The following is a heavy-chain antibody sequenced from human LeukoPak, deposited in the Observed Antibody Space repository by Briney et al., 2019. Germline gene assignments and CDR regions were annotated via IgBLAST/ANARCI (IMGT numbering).Heavy chain of an antibody. CDR3: AKDMDHDYGDYGFDY. CDR1: GFTFSSYG. V-gene: IGHV3-30*02. J-gene: IGHJ4*02. D-gene: IGHD4-17*01. CDR2: IRYDGSKR. Sequence: PGGSLRLSCAASGFTFSSYGMHWVRQAPDKGLEWVASIRYDGSKRSFADSVKGRFTISRDNSKNTLYLQMNGLRAEDTALYYCAKDMDHDYGDYGFDYWGQGTLVTVSS.